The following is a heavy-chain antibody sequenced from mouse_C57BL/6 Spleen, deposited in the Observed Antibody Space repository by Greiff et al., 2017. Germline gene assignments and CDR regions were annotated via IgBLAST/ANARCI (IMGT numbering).Heavy chain of an antibody. V-gene: IGHV5-17*01. J-gene: IGHJ4*01. CDR3: ARGNYGYAMDY. CDR1: GFTFSDYG. Sequence: VQLKQSGGGLVKPGGSLKLSCAASGFTFSDYGMHWVRQAPEKGLEWVAYISCGSSTIYYADTVKGRFTISRDNAKNTLFLQMTSLRSEDTAMYYCARGNYGYAMDYWGQGTSVTVSS. D-gene: IGHD2-1*01. CDR2: ISCGSSTI.